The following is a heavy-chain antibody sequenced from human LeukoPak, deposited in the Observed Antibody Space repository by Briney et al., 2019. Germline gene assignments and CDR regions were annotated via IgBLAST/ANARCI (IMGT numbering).Heavy chain of an antibody. CDR1: GYTFTSYD. Sequence: ASVKVSCKASGYTFTSYDINWVRQATGQGLEWMGWMNPNSGNTGYAQKFQGRVTITRDTSISTAYMELSSLRSDDTVVYYCARDRHGWYGYWGQGTLVTVSS. V-gene: IGHV1-8*03. CDR2: MNPNSGNT. CDR3: ARDRHGWYGY. D-gene: IGHD6-19*01. J-gene: IGHJ4*02.